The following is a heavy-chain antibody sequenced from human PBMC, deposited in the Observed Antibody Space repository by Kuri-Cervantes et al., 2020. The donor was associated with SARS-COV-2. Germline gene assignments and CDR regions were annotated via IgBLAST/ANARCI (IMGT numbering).Heavy chain of an antibody. CDR3: ARGDPKPYDSRFVHAFDI. V-gene: IGHV1-69*13. J-gene: IGHJ3*02. CDR1: GYTFTGYY. CDR2: IIPIFRKL. Sequence: SVKVSCKASGYTFTGYYMHWVRQAPGQGLEWMGGIIPIFRKLNHAQKFQGRVTITADEPTTTAYMELSSLKSEDTAVYYCARGDPKPYDSRFVHAFDIWGQGTMVTVSS. D-gene: IGHD3-22*01.